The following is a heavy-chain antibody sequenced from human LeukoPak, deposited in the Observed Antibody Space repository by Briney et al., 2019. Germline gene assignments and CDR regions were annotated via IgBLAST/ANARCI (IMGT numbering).Heavy chain of an antibody. CDR3: ARHIVVVTAINYYYYMDV. D-gene: IGHD2-21*02. J-gene: IGHJ6*03. Sequence: GESLKISCKGSGYSFTSYWIGWVRQMPGKGLEWMGIIYPGDSDTRYSPSFQGQVTISADKSISTAYLQWSSLQASDTAMYYCARHIVVVTAINYYYYMDVWGKGTTVTVSS. V-gene: IGHV5-51*01. CDR1: GYSFTSYW. CDR2: IYPGDSDT.